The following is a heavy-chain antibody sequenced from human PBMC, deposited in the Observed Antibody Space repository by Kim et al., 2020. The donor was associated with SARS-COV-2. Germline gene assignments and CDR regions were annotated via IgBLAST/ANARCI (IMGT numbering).Heavy chain of an antibody. J-gene: IGHJ6*03. D-gene: IGHD2-15*01. CDR2: ISSNGDRT. CDR1: GFAFNEFY. CDR3: AREDCSRGSCQLYYYYM. Sequence: GGSLRLSCAASGFAFNEFYMTWIRQVPGKGLEWVSYISSNGDRTQYGDSVRGRFTISRDNAKNLLYLQMSSLRAEDTAVYYCAREDCSRGSCQLYYYYM. V-gene: IGHV3-11*01.